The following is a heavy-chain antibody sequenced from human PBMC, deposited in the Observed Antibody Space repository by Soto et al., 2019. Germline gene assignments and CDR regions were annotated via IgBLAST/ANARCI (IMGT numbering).Heavy chain of an antibody. D-gene: IGHD3-9*01. CDR2: IIPIFGTA. Sequence: QVQLVQSGAEVKKPGSSVKVSCKASGGTFSSYAISWVRQAPGQGLEWMGGIIPIFGTANYAQKFQGRVTITAGESTSKDYVELSSLRSEDTAVYYCAREEGSYDILTGYYDYYYYYGMDVWGQGTTVTVSS. CDR1: GGTFSSYA. V-gene: IGHV1-69*12. CDR3: AREEGSYDILTGYYDYYYYYGMDV. J-gene: IGHJ6*02.